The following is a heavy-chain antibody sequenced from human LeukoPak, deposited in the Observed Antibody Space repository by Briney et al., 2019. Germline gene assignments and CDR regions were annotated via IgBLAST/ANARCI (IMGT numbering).Heavy chain of an antibody. V-gene: IGHV1-2*02. CDR2: LNPSSGGT. CDR3: AAQKDPRPFDH. Sequence: ASVKVSCKASGYTFTGYYIHWVRQAPGQGLEWMGWLNPSSGGTLSAQKFQGRVTMSRDTSISTAYMELSELRSDDTAVYYCAAQKDPRPFDHWGQGTLISVSS. J-gene: IGHJ4*02. CDR1: GYTFTGYY.